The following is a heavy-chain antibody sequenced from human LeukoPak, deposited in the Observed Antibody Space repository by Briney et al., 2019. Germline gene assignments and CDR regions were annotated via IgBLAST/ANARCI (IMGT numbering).Heavy chain of an antibody. Sequence: SVKVSCKASGGTFSSYAISWVRQAPGQGLEWMGRIIPILGIANYAQKFQGRVTITADNSTSTAYMELSSLRSEDTAVYYCARGPVIAAAGIFDYWGQGTLVTVSS. CDR3: ARGPVIAAAGIFDY. V-gene: IGHV1-69*04. CDR2: IIPILGIA. J-gene: IGHJ4*02. D-gene: IGHD6-13*01. CDR1: GGTFSSYA.